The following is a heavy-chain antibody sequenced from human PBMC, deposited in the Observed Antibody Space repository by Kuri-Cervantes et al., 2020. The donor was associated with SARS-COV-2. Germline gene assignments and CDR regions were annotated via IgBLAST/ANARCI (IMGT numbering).Heavy chain of an antibody. D-gene: IGHD3-22*01. CDR1: GFTVSSNE. CDR3: ARDGNYYDSSGLIDY. Sequence: GESLKISCAASGFTVSSNEMSWVRQAPGKGLEWVSSISGGSTYYADSRKGRFTISRDNSKNTLHLQMNSLRAEDTAVYYCARDGNYYDSSGLIDYWGQGTLVTVSS. CDR2: ISGGST. J-gene: IGHJ4*02. V-gene: IGHV3-38-3*01.